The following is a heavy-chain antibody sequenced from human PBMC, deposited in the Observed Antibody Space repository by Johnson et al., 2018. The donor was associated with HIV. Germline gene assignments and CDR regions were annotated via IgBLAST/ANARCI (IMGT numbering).Heavy chain of an antibody. D-gene: IGHD6-19*01. CDR3: ARVGRPWLPRDAFIS. CDR2: ISNDGSDK. V-gene: IGHV3-30*14. Sequence: QVQLVESGGGVVQPGRSLRLSCAASGFTFSRYAMHWVRQAPGKGLEWVAVISNDGSDKYYADSVKVRFTISRDNSKNTLYLQMNSLRAEDTAVYFCARVGRPWLPRDAFISGAKGQWSPSLQ. J-gene: IGHJ3*02. CDR1: GFTFSRYA.